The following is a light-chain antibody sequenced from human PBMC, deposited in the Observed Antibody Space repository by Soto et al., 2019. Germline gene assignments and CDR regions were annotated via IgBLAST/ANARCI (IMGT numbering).Light chain of an antibody. CDR3: QKYCSAPQT. CDR2: DAS. Sequence: EIVLTQSPGSLPLSPGERATLSCRASQSISNSYLAWYQQNTGQAPRLLIYDASSRATGIPHRFSGSGSGTAFTRTIRRLEPEDFAVCHCQKYCSAPQTFGQATRLQS. V-gene: IGKV3-20*01. J-gene: IGKJ1*01. CDR1: QSISNSY.